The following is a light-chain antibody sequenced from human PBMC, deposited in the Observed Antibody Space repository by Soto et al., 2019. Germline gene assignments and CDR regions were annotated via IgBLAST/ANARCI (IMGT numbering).Light chain of an antibody. CDR2: AAS. V-gene: IGKV1D-8*03. CDR1: QGISSY. CDR3: QQLNSYPSP. Sequence: VIWMTQSPSLLAASTGDRVTISCRMSQGISSYLAWYQQKPGEAPELLIYAASTLQSGVHSTFRGSGSGTEFTLPISSMQLEDFATHYCQQLNSYPSPFGHGTPLEIK. J-gene: IGKJ5*01.